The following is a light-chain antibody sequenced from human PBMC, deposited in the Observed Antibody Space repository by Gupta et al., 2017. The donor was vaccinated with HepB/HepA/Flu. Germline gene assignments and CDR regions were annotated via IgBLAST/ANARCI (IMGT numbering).Light chain of an antibody. CDR2: DVT. CDR3: KSYAGSNIWV. J-gene: IGLJ3*02. V-gene: IGLV2-14*01. CDR1: NSDGGAYNY. Sequence: QSALTQPASVSGSPRQSITISCTGTNSDGGAYNYVSWYQQHPGKVPKLMIYDVTYRPSGVSSRFSGSKSGNTASLTISGLQAEDEGDYFCKSYAGSNIWVFGGGTKLTVL.